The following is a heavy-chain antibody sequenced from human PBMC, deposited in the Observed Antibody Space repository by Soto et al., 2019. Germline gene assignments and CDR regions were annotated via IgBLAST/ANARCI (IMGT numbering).Heavy chain of an antibody. Sequence: QVQLVESGGGVVQPGRSLRLSCAASGFTFSSYGMHWVRQAPGKGLEWVAVIWYDGSNKYYADSVKGRFSISRDNSKNTLYLQMNSLRAEDTAVYYCARDNTGTAPLDYWGQGTLVTVSS. CDR2: IWYDGSNK. D-gene: IGHD2-2*02. V-gene: IGHV3-33*01. J-gene: IGHJ4*02. CDR1: GFTFSSYG. CDR3: ARDNTGTAPLDY.